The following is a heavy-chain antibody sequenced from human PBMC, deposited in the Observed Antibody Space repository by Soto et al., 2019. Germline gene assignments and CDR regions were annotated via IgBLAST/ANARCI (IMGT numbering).Heavy chain of an antibody. CDR2: IYYSGST. CDR3: ARPSTHPMWPNNYYYMDV. V-gene: IGHV4-39*01. Sequence: SETLSLTCTVSGGSISSSSYYWGWIRQPPGKGLEWIGSIYYSGSTYYNPSLKSRVTISVDTSKNQFSLKLSSVTAADTAVYYCARPSTHPMWPNNYYYMDVWGKGTTVTVSS. CDR1: GGSISSSSYY. D-gene: IGHD2-2*01. J-gene: IGHJ6*03.